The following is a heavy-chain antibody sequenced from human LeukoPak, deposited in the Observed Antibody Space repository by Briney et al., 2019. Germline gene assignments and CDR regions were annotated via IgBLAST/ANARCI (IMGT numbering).Heavy chain of an antibody. CDR3: ARQLRINYYYYYYMDV. D-gene: IGHD5-12*01. V-gene: IGHV4-4*07. CDR1: GGSISNYY. J-gene: IGHJ6*03. CDR2: IYTSGTSGST. Sequence: SETLSLTCTVSGGSISNYYWSWIRQPAGKGLEWIGHIYTSGTSGSTNYNPSLKSRVTMSVDTSKNQFSLKLSSVTAADTAVYYCARQLRINYYYYYYMDVWGKGTTVTVSS.